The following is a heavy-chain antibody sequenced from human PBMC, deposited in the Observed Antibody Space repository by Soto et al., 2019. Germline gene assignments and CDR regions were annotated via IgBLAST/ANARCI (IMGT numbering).Heavy chain of an antibody. J-gene: IGHJ6*02. CDR1: GGTFSSYA. V-gene: IGHV1-69*13. CDR2: IIPIFGTA. CDR3: ARDIGAAAAPYGMDV. Sequence: GASVKVSCKASGGTFSSYAISWVRQAPGQGLEWMGGIIPIFGTANYAQKFQGRVTITADESTSTAYMELSSLRSEDTAVYYCARDIGAAAAPYGMDVWGQGTTVTVSS. D-gene: IGHD6-13*01.